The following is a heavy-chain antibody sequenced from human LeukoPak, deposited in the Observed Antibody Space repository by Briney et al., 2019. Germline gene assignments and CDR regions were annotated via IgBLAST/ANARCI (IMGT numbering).Heavy chain of an antibody. CDR2: TYYKSAWYN. CDR1: GDSVSSNSAA. Sequence: SQTLSLTCVISGDSVSSNSAAWSWIRQSPSRGLEWLGRTYYKSAWYNDYAVSVKGRIIINPDTSKNQFSLQLNSVTPEDTAVYYCARGTGWPQFDYWGQGTLVTVSS. D-gene: IGHD6-19*01. J-gene: IGHJ4*02. CDR3: ARGTGWPQFDY. V-gene: IGHV6-1*01.